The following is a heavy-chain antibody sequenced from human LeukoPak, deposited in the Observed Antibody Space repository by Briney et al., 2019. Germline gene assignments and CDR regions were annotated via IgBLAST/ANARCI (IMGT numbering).Heavy chain of an antibody. CDR1: GFTFDDYA. Sequence: SLRLSCAASGFTFDDYAMHWVRQAPGKGLEWVSGISWNSGSIGYADSVKGRFTISRDNARNSLYLQMNSLRAEDTAVYYCARAGSGRSPDWFDPWGQGTLVTVSS. CDR2: ISWNSGSI. D-gene: IGHD1-26*01. CDR3: ARAGSGRSPDWFDP. V-gene: IGHV3-9*01. J-gene: IGHJ5*02.